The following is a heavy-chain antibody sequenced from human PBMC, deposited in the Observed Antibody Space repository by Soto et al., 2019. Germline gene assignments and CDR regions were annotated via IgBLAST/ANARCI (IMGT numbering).Heavy chain of an antibody. J-gene: IGHJ4*02. V-gene: IGHV4-59*01. Sequence: SETLSLTCTVSGGSISSYYWSWIRQPPGKGLEWIGYIYYSGSTNYNPSLKSRVTISVDTSKNQFSLKLSSVTAADTAVYYCARLDIVATTGLDYWGQGTLVTVSS. CDR3: ARLDIVATTGLDY. D-gene: IGHD5-12*01. CDR1: GGSISSYY. CDR2: IYYSGST.